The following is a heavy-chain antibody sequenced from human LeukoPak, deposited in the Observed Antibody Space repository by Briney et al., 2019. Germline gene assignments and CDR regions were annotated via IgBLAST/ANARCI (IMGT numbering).Heavy chain of an antibody. CDR1: GGSISSSNW. CDR2: IYHSGNT. J-gene: IGHJ3*02. D-gene: IGHD5-18*01. V-gene: IGHV4-4*02. CDR3: ARRITRGYRNASDI. Sequence: PSETLSLTCAVSGGSISSSNWWSWVRQPPGKGLEWIGEIYHSGNTNYNPSLKSRVTISVDTSKNQFSLKLSSVTAADTAVYYCARRITRGYRNASDIWGQGTMVTVSS.